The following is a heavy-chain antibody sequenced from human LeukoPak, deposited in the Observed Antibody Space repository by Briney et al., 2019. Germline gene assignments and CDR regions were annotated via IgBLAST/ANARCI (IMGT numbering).Heavy chain of an antibody. V-gene: IGHV3-48*04. Sequence: AGGSLRLSCAASGFTFSSYSMNWVRQAPGKELEWVSYTSSSSSTIYYADSVKGRFTISRDNAKNSLYLQMNSLRAEDTAVYYCARDDCSSTSCFDFDYWGQGTLVTVSS. J-gene: IGHJ4*02. D-gene: IGHD2-2*01. CDR2: TSSSSSTI. CDR3: ARDDCSSTSCFDFDY. CDR1: GFTFSSYS.